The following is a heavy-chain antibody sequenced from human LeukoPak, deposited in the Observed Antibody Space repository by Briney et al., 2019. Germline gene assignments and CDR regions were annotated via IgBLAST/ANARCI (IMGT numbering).Heavy chain of an antibody. J-gene: IGHJ4*02. D-gene: IGHD3-16*01. CDR2: IYYSGSA. CDR1: GGSISSSSSY. Sequence: SETLSLTCTVSGGSISSSSSYWGWIRQPPGKGLEWIGNIYYSGSAYYNPSLKSRVTISVDTSKNQFFLKLSSVTAADTAVYYCARRLDGGFDYWGQGTLVTVSS. V-gene: IGHV4-39*01. CDR3: ARRLDGGFDY.